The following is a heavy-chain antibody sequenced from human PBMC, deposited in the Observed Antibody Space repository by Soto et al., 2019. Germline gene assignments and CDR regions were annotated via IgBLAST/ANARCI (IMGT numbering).Heavy chain of an antibody. J-gene: IGHJ5*01. Sequence: QVQLVQSGAEVKKPGSSVKVSCKASGGTFSTYAINWVRQAPGQGLEWMGGIIPFFGTTNYAQRFQGRVTITADEATGTAYMELGSLTSEDTALYYGAPPPPYDSSAYYDFFDGWGHGTQVTVSS. D-gene: IGHD3-22*01. V-gene: IGHV1-69*12. CDR3: APPPPYDSSAYYDFFDG. CDR1: GGTFSTYA. CDR2: IIPFFGTT.